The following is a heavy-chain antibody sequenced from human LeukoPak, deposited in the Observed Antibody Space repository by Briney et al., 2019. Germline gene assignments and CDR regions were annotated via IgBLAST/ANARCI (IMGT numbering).Heavy chain of an antibody. V-gene: IGHV4-59*08. Sequence: SETLSLTCTVSGGSISSYYWSWIRQPPGKGLEWIGYIYYSGSTNYNPSLKSRVTISVDTSKNQFSLKLGSVTAADTAVYYCARHGAGGWSWGFDYWGQGTLVTVSS. CDR2: IYYSGST. CDR1: GGSISSYY. D-gene: IGHD6-19*01. J-gene: IGHJ4*02. CDR3: ARHGAGGWSWGFDY.